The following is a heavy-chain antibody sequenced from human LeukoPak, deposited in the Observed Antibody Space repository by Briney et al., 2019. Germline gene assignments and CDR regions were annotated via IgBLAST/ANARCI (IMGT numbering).Heavy chain of an antibody. J-gene: IGHJ3*02. CDR3: ARGRELGYAFDI. D-gene: IGHD7-27*01. V-gene: IGHV1-8*02. CDR1: GYTFTSYG. CDR2: MNPNSGNT. Sequence: ASVKVSCKASGYTFTSYGISWVRQATGQGLEWMGWMNPNSGNTGYAQKFQGRVTMTRNTSISTAYMELSSLRSEDTAVYYCARGRELGYAFDIWGQGTMVTVSS.